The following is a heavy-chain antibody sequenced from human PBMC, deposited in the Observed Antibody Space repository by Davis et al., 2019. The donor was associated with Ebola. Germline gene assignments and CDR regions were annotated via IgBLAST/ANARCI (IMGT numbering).Heavy chain of an antibody. CDR3: AREGYYYGSGSYYI. J-gene: IGHJ4*02. V-gene: IGHV3-7*01. Sequence: GESLKISCAASGFTFSSYWMSWVRQAPGKGLEWVANIKQDGSEKYYVDSVKGRFTISRDNAKNSLYLQMNRLRAADTAVYYCAREGYYYGSGSYYIWGQGTLVTVSS. D-gene: IGHD3-10*01. CDR2: IKQDGSEK. CDR1: GFTFSSYW.